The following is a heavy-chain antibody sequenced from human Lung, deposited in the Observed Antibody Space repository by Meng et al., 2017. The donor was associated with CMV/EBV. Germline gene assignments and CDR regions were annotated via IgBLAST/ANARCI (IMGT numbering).Heavy chain of an antibody. CDR1: GGSISSYY. V-gene: IGHV4-59*01. CDR3: ARVTGELLNAYYFEY. CDR2: IYYSGST. J-gene: IGHJ4*02. D-gene: IGHD1-26*01. Sequence: SETLSLTXTVAGGSISSYYWSWIRQPPGKGLEWIGYIYYSGSTNYHPALKSRFTISVDTSKNQFSLKLSSVTAADTAVYYCARVTGELLNAYYFEYWGQGNLVTCSS.